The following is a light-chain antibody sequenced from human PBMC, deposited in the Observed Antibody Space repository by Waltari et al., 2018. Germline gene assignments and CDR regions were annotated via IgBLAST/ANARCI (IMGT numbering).Light chain of an antibody. J-gene: IGKJ1*01. Sequence: DIVMTQSPDSLAVSLGERVTINCKSSQSVLYSSNSQNYLAWYQQNPGQPPKLLIYWASARDSGVPDRFSGSESGTDFTLTISSLQAEDVAVYYCQQYYDIPWTFGQGTKVEIK. CDR1: QSVLYSSNSQNY. CDR2: WAS. V-gene: IGKV4-1*01. CDR3: QQYYDIPWT.